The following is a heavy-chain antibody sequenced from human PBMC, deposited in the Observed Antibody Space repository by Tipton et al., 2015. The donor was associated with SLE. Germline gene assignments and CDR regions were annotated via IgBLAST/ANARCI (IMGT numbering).Heavy chain of an antibody. CDR2: IYHSGST. V-gene: IGHV4-30-2*01. CDR1: GGSISSGGYS. Sequence: TLSLTCAVSGGSISSGGYSWSWIRQPPGKGLEWIGYIYHSGSTYYNPSLKSRVTISVDRSKNQFSLKLSSVTAADTAVYYCARGRSTSLPMDVWGKGTTVTVSS. D-gene: IGHD2-2*01. J-gene: IGHJ6*03. CDR3: ARGRSTSLPMDV.